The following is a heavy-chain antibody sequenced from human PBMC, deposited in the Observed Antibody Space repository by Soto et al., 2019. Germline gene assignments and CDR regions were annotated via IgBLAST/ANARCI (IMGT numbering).Heavy chain of an antibody. CDR3: ARGLYSGYDSYFDY. CDR2: ISYDGISK. CDR1: GFTFSSYA. Sequence: GGSLRLSCAASGFTFSSYAMHWVRQAPGKGLEWVAVISYDGISKYYADSVKGRFTISRDNSKNTLYLQMNSLRAEDSAVYYCARGLYSGYDSYFDYWGQGTLVTVSS. D-gene: IGHD5-12*01. V-gene: IGHV3-30-3*01. J-gene: IGHJ4*02.